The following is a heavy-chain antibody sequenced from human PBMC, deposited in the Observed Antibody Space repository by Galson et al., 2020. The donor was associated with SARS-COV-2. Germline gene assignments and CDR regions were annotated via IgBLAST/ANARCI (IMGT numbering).Heavy chain of an antibody. CDR3: ARDFGPYGGIPPDY. CDR1: GFTFSSYA. Sequence: GGSLRLSCAASGFTFSSYAMHWVRQAPGKGLEWVAVISYDGSNKYYADSVKGRFTISRDNSKNTLYLQMNSLRAEDTAVYYCARDFGPYGGIPPDYWGQGTLVTVSS. CDR2: ISYDGSNK. J-gene: IGHJ4*02. D-gene: IGHD2-15*01. V-gene: IGHV3-30*04.